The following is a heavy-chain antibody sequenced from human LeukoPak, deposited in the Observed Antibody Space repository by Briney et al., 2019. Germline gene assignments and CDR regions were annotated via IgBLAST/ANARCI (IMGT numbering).Heavy chain of an antibody. CDR1: GFTSSSQE. CDR2: ITPGSTYT. V-gene: IGHV3-23*01. CDR3: AKHYVRGLAVANTDY. D-gene: IGHD6-19*01. J-gene: IGHJ4*02. Sequence: GGSLRLSCIASGFTSSSQELTWVCQAPGKGLEWVSTITPGSTYTKYADSVAGRFTISRDDSKNTLYLQMHSLRAEDTAVYYCAKHYVRGLAVANTDYWGQGALVTVSS.